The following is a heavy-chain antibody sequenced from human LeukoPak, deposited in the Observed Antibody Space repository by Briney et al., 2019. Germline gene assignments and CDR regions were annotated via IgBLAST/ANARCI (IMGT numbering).Heavy chain of an antibody. Sequence: GGSLRLSCAASGFTFSSYAMSWVRQAPGKGLEWVSTFTGSGTTTFYADSVKGRFTISRDNSKGTLYLQMDSLRVEDTAIYYCAKDVGKWESLHFFDYWGQGTLVTVSS. CDR2: FTGSGTTT. V-gene: IGHV3-23*01. CDR1: GFTFSSYA. J-gene: IGHJ4*02. CDR3: AKDVGKWESLHFFDY. D-gene: IGHD1-26*01.